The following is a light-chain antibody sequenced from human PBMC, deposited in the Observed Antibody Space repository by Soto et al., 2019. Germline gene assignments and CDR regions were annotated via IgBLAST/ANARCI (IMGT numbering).Light chain of an antibody. CDR3: QQSYKSPPT. J-gene: IGKJ1*01. CDR1: QSINSK. CDR2: AAT. Sequence: DIQMTQSPFSLSASVGDRVTITCRASQSINSKLNWYQQKPGEVPKLLIYAATSLQSGVPSRFSGSGSGTAFTLTISSLQPEDFATYYCQQSYKSPPTFGQGTKVEIK. V-gene: IGKV1-39*01.